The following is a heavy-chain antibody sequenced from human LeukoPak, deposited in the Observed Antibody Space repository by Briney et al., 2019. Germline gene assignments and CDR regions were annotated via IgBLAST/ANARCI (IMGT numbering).Heavy chain of an antibody. Sequence: PSETLSLTCAVYGGSFSGYYWSWIRQPPGKGLEWIGEINHSGSTNYSPSLKSRVTISVDTSKNQFSLKLSSVTAADTAVYYCASIDRERGTVYWGQGTLVTVSS. CDR1: GGSFSGYY. D-gene: IGHD3-16*01. J-gene: IGHJ4*02. CDR2: INHSGST. CDR3: ASIDRERGTVY. V-gene: IGHV4-34*01.